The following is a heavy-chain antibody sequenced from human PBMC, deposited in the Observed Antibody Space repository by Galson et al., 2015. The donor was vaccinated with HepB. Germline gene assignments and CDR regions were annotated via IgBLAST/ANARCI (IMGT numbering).Heavy chain of an antibody. D-gene: IGHD5-18*01. J-gene: IGHJ4*02. V-gene: IGHV3-73*01. CDR1: GFTFSGSA. Sequence: SLRLSCAASGFTFSGSAMHWVRQASGKGLEWVGRIRSKANSYATAYAASVKGRFTISRDDSKNTAYLQMNSLKTEDTAVYYCTSGPRYGYGYPDYWGQGTLVTVSS. CDR2: IRSKANSYAT. CDR3: TSGPRYGYGYPDY.